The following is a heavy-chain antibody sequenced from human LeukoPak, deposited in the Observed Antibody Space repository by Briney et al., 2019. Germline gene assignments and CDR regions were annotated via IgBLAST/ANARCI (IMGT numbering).Heavy chain of an antibody. CDR2: ISYDGSNK. D-gene: IGHD3-10*01. CDR3: AREEGDSYFDY. V-gene: IGHV3-30-3*01. J-gene: IGHJ4*02. CDR1: GFTFSSYA. Sequence: PGGSLRLSCAASGFTFSSYAMHWVRQAPGKGLEWVAVISYDGSNKYCADSVKGRFTISRDNSKNTLYLQMNSLRAEDTAVYYCAREEGDSYFDYWGQGTLVTVSS.